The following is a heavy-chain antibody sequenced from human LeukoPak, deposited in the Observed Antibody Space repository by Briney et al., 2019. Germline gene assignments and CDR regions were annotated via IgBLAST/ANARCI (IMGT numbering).Heavy chain of an antibody. CDR2: MNPNSGNT. CDR3: AREVVITTTDAFDI. J-gene: IGHJ3*02. V-gene: IGHV1-8*01. D-gene: IGHD3-22*01. CDR1: GYTFTGYD. Sequence: ASVKVSCKASGYTFTGYDINWVRQATGQGLEWMGWMNPNSGNTGYAQKFQGRVTMTRNTSISTAYMELSSLRSEDTAVYYCAREVVITTTDAFDIWGQGTMVTVSS.